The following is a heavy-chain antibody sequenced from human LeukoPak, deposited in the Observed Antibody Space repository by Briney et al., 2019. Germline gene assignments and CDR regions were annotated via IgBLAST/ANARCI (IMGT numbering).Heavy chain of an antibody. D-gene: IGHD5-18*01. V-gene: IGHV3-21*01. CDR1: GFTFSSFT. J-gene: IGHJ6*02. CDR3: AREDTAMVGGYYYYYGMDV. CDR2: ISSTSSYI. Sequence: GGSLRLSCAASGFTFSSFTINWVRQAPGKGLEWVSSISSTSSYIYYADSVKGRFTISRDNAKNSLYLQMNSLRAEDTAVYYCAREDTAMVGGYYYYYGMDVWGQGTTVTVSS.